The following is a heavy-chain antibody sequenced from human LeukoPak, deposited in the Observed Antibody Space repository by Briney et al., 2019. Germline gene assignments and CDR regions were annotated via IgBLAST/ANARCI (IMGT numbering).Heavy chain of an antibody. CDR1: GGTFNTFA. Sequence: SVKVSCKASGGTFNTFAISWVRQAPGQGLEWMGRIIPIVDIGKTAQKFQGRVSITADKSTSTGYLELTNLRSEDTAVYYCATDLNLGEFSLHAPFDYWGQGTLVTVSS. D-gene: IGHD3-16*02. J-gene: IGHJ4*02. CDR2: IIPIVDIG. CDR3: ATDLNLGEFSLHAPFDY. V-gene: IGHV1-69*04.